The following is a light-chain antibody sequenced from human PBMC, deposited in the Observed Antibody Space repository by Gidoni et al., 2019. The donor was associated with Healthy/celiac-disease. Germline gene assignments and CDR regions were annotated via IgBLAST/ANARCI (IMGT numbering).Light chain of an antibody. CDR1: QSVSSSY. V-gene: IGKV3-20*01. CDR2: GAS. Sequence: DIVLTQSPGTLSLSPGERATLSCRASQSVSSSYLAWYQQKPGQAPRLLIYGASSRATGIPDRFSGSGSGTGFTITISRLEAEDFAVYYCQQYGSSPRTFGQGTKVEIK. J-gene: IGKJ1*01. CDR3: QQYGSSPRT.